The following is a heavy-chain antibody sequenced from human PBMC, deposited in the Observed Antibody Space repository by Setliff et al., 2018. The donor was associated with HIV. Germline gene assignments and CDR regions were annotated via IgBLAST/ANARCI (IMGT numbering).Heavy chain of an antibody. J-gene: IGHJ5*02. V-gene: IGHV3-7*01. D-gene: IGHD3-10*01. Sequence: PGESLKISCAASGFTFGSYWMSWVRQAPGKGLEWVANIKQDGSETYYADSVKGRFTISRDNAKNSLYLQMNSLRAEDTAVYYCARLATNNKEPIPEVMVRDNWFDPWGQGTLVTVSS. CDR2: IKQDGSET. CDR1: GFTFGSYW. CDR3: ARLATNNKEPIPEVMVRDNWFDP.